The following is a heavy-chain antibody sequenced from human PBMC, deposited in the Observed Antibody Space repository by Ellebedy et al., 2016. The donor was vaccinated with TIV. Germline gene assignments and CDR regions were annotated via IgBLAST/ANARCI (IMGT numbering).Heavy chain of an antibody. J-gene: IGHJ4*02. CDR1: GGTFSSYA. D-gene: IGHD2-15*01. CDR3: AREYCSGGSCRDY. V-gene: IGHV1-69*04. Sequence: AASVKVSCKASGGTFSSYAISWVRQAPGQGLEWMGRIIPILGIANYAQKFQGRVTITADKSTSTAYMELSSLRSEDTAVYYCAREYCSGGSCRDYWGQGTLVTVSS. CDR2: IIPILGIA.